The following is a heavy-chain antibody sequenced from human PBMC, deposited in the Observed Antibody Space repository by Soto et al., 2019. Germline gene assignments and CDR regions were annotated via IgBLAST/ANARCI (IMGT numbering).Heavy chain of an antibody. CDR3: AKDILNREDYSDYYYYGMDV. J-gene: IGHJ6*02. CDR2: RSYDGSNK. V-gene: IGHV3-30*18. CDR1: GFTFSSYG. D-gene: IGHD2-15*01. Sequence: QVQLVESGGGVVQPGRSLRLSCAASGFTFSSYGMHWVRQAPGKGLEWVAVRSYDGSNKYYADSVKGRFTISRDNYKNPLYLQMNSLRAEDTAVYYCAKDILNREDYSDYYYYGMDVWGQGTTVTVSS.